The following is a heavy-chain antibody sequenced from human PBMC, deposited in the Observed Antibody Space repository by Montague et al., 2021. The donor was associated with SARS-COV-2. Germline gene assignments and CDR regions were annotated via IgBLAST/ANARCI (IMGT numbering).Heavy chain of an antibody. CDR1: GFIVSNKY. J-gene: IGHJ4*02. Sequence: SLRLSCAASGFIVSNKYMSWVRQAAEKGLDWVSIIYPDGSTYYSDSLKGRFTISRDNSKNTLYLQMNDLEPEDTAVYYCATSGAPNLGDSWGQGTLVTVSS. V-gene: IGHV3-53*01. D-gene: IGHD2-8*01. CDR3: ATSGAPNLGDS. CDR2: IYPDGST.